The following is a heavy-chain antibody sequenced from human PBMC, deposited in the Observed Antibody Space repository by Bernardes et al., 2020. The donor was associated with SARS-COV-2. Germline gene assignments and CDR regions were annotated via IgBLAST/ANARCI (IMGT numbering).Heavy chain of an antibody. D-gene: IGHD2-15*01. Sequence: SETLSLTCAVSGYSISSGYYRCWIRQPPGRTLEWIGIIYRSGQTYYTPSLKSRVTISVDMSKYQPSLKLTSVTAADTGVYYCARDSWTPDYCSKSTLITVAS. CDR1: GYSISSGYY. CDR3: ARDSWTPDY. CDR2: IYRSGQT. J-gene: IGHJ4*02. V-gene: IGHV4-38-2*02.